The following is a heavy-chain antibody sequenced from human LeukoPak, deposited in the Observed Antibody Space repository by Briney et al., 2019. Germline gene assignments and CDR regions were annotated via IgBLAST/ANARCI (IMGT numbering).Heavy chain of an antibody. J-gene: IGHJ6*03. CDR1: GFTFNSYG. D-gene: IGHD2-15*01. V-gene: IGHV3-30*02. CDR3: AKNGDRGAYCTGGTCYPYFYYYMDV. CDR2: IQYAGSDK. Sequence: GGSLRLSCAASGFTFNSYGMHWVRQAPGKGLEGVAFIQYAGSDKYYADSVKGRFTISRDNSKNTLYLQMNSLRAEDTAIYYCAKNGDRGAYCTGGTCYPYFYYYMDVWGKGTTVTI.